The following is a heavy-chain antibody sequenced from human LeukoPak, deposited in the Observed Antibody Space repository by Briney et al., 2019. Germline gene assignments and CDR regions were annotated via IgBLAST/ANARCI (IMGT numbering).Heavy chain of an antibody. CDR3: AKVGITIFGVPPDY. Sequence: GGSLRLSCAASGFTFSSYAMSWVRQAPGEGREWVSAISGSGGSTYYADSVKGRFTISRDNSKNTLYLQMNSLRAEDTAVYYCAKVGITIFGVPPDYWGQGTLVTVSS. V-gene: IGHV3-23*01. CDR1: GFTFSSYA. D-gene: IGHD3-3*01. CDR2: ISGSGGST. J-gene: IGHJ4*02.